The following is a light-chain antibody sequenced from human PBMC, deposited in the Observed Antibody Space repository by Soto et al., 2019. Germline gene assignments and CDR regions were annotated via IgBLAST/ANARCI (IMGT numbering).Light chain of an antibody. V-gene: IGKV3-11*01. CDR2: DIS. J-gene: IGKJ2*01. Sequence: EIVLTQSPATVSLSPGERATLSCRASQIVSRHLAWYQQKPGQAPSLLIYDISNRDTGVPARFSGSGSGTDSTLTISSLEPEDSAVYYCEQRTNWPRTAFGQGTNLDTK. CDR1: QIVSRH. CDR3: EQRTNWPRTA.